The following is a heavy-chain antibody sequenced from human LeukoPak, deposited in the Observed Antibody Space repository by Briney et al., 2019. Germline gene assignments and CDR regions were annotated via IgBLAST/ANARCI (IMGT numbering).Heavy chain of an antibody. V-gene: IGHV3-7*01. D-gene: IGHD2-15*01. CDR1: GFDFSDYW. CDR3: AKDRETLIVVVVAATAFDY. J-gene: IGHJ4*02. CDR2: IKQDGSEE. Sequence: TGGSLRLSCAASGFDFSDYWMTWVRQAPGKGLEWVANIKQDGSEEYYADSVKGRFTISRDNSKNTLYLQMNSLRAEDTAVYYCAKDRETLIVVVVAATAFDYWGQGTLVTVSS.